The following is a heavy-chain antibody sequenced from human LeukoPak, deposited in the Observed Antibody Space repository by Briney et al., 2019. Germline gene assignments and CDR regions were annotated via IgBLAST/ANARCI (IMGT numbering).Heavy chain of an antibody. V-gene: IGHV3-23*01. CDR2: ITYNGGTT. Sequence: GGSLRLSCEASGLALSSHAMAWVRQAPGKGLEWVSGITYNGGTTYYAESVKGRFTISRDNSKNTLYLQMNSLRAEDTAVYYCAKGPSITMIVAYFQHWGQGTLVTVSS. D-gene: IGHD3-22*01. J-gene: IGHJ1*01. CDR3: AKGPSITMIVAYFQH. CDR1: GLALSSHA.